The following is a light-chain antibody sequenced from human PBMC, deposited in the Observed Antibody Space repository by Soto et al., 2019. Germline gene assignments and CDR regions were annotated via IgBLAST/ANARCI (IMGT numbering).Light chain of an antibody. V-gene: IGKV1-27*01. Sequence: DIQTTQSPSSLSASVGDRVTITCRASQGISNYLAWYQQKPGKVPKLLIYAASTLQSGVPSRFSGSGSGTDFTLTISSLQPEDVATYYCQNYNSAPTWTFGQGTKVEIK. CDR3: QNYNSAPTWT. CDR2: AAS. J-gene: IGKJ1*01. CDR1: QGISNY.